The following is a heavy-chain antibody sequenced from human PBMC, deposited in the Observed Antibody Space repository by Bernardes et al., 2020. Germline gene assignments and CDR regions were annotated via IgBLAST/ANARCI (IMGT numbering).Heavy chain of an antibody. Sequence: GGSLRLSCTASKLSFSNYGMHWVRQAPGKGLAWVAVISYDGRNQNHADSVKGRFTISRDNSKNMLYLQMNSLRAEDTAIYYCAKGGYGDSADSAFDIWGPGAMVTGSS. CDR1: KLSFSNYG. V-gene: IGHV3-30*18. D-gene: IGHD4-17*01. CDR3: AKGGYGDSADSAFDI. CDR2: ISYDGRNQ. J-gene: IGHJ3*02.